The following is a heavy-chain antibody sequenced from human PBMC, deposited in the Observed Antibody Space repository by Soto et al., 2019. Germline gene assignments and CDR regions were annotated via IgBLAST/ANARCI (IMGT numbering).Heavy chain of an antibody. D-gene: IGHD1-7*01. V-gene: IGHV4-30-4*01. CDR1: GGSISSGDYY. Sequence: ASETLSLTCTVSGGSISSGDYYWSWIRQPPGKGLEWIGYIYYSGSTYYNPSLKSRVTISVDTSKNQFSLKLSSVTAADTAVYYCARDDWNYVGYYYGMDVWGQGTTVTVSS. CDR2: IYYSGST. CDR3: ARDDWNYVGYYYGMDV. J-gene: IGHJ6*02.